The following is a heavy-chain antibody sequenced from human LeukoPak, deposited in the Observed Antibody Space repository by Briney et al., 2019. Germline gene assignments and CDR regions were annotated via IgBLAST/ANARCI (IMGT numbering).Heavy chain of an antibody. J-gene: IGHJ4*02. V-gene: IGHV4-39*01. CDR3: ARQGPYGTGTAKLDY. CDR1: GGSGLRGSHY. CDR2: VYYNGNT. D-gene: IGHD2-8*02. Sequence: PSETLSLTCTVSGGSGLRGSHYWGWIRQPPGKGLEWIGSVYYNGNTFFNPTLKSRVTMSADTSKNQFSLRLISVTAADTAVYFCARQGPYGTGTAKLDYWGQGILVTVSS.